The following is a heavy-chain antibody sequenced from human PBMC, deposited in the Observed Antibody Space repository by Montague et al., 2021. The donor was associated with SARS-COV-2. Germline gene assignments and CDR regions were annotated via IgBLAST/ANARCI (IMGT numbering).Heavy chain of an antibody. CDR2: IYYSGST. Sequence: SETLSLTCTVSGGSIRSSSYYWGWIRQPPGKGLEWIGSIYYSGSTYYNPSLKSRVTISVDTSKNQFSLKLSSVNAAATAVYYCASEGVEYSSGWYARYYYYGMDVWGQGTTVTVSS. J-gene: IGHJ6*02. V-gene: IGHV4-39*01. CDR1: GGSIRSSSYY. D-gene: IGHD6-13*01. CDR3: ASEGVEYSSGWYARYYYYGMDV.